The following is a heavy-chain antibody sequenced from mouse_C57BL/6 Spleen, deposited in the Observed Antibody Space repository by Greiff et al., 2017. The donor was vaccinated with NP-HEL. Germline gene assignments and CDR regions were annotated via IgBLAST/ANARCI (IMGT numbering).Heavy chain of an antibody. Sequence: VQLQQSGAELVKPGASVKMSCKASGYTFTSYWITWVKQRPGQGLEWIGDIYPGSGSTNYNEKFKSKATLTVDTSSNTAYMQLSSLTSEDSAVYYCARWDYYGSSYGDYWGQSTTLTVSS. CDR1: GYTFTSYW. CDR3: ARWDYYGSSYGDY. CDR2: IYPGSGST. J-gene: IGHJ2*01. D-gene: IGHD1-1*01. V-gene: IGHV1-55*01.